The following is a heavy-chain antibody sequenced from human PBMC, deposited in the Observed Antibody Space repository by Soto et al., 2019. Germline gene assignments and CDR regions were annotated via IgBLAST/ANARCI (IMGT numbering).Heavy chain of an antibody. CDR1: GGSFSGYY. CDR3: ARGWYHRVATMYYYYYGMDV. CDR2: INHSGST. D-gene: IGHD5-12*01. V-gene: IGHV4-34*01. Sequence: SETLSLTCAVYGGSFSGYYWSWIRQPPGKGLEWIGEINHSGSTNYNPSLKSRVTISVDTSKNQFSLKLSSVTAAETAVYYCARGWYHRVATMYYYYYGMDVWGQGTTVTVSS. J-gene: IGHJ6*02.